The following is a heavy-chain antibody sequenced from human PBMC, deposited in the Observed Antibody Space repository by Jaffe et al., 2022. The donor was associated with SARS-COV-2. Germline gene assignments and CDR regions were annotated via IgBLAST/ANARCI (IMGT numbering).Heavy chain of an antibody. J-gene: IGHJ5*02. Sequence: QVQLQESGPGLVKPSQTLSLTCTVSGGSISSDRYFWNWIRQPAGKGLEWIGRFHISGSTNYNPSLKTRVTISVDTARNQFSLRLTSVTAADTAVYYCGRQDYYDSSGYYNRYNRFDPWGQGTLVTVSS. CDR2: FHISGST. D-gene: IGHD3-22*01. CDR1: GGSISSDRYF. V-gene: IGHV4-61*02. CDR3: GRQDYYDSSGYYNRYNRFDP.